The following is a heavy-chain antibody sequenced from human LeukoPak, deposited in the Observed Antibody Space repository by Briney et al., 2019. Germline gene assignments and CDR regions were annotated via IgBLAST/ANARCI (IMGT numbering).Heavy chain of an antibody. CDR3: ARYGVGATSMDY. V-gene: IGHV3-48*01. CDR1: GLTFSSYS. CDR2: ISSSSSTI. D-gene: IGHD1-26*01. Sequence: PGGSLRLSCAASGLTFSSYSMNWVRPAAVRGLAWVSYISSSSSTIYYADSVKGRFTISRDNAKNSLYLQMNSLRAEDTAVYYCARYGVGATSMDYWGQGTLVTVSS. J-gene: IGHJ4*02.